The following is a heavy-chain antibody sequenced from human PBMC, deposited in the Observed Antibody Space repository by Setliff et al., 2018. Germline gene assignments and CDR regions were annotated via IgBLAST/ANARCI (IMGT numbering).Heavy chain of an antibody. CDR1: GYTFNNYG. CDR3: ARDILLVEGVSVTGCWFDP. V-gene: IGHV1-18*01. J-gene: IGHJ5*02. CDR2: INNYSFKT. Sequence: ASVKVSCKASGYTFNNYGITWVRQAPGQGLEWMGWINNYSFKTTYPQKFLDRVTVTTDTSATTAYMELRSLRFDDTAVYYCARDILLVEGVSVTGCWFDPWGQGALVTVSS. D-gene: IGHD3-9*01.